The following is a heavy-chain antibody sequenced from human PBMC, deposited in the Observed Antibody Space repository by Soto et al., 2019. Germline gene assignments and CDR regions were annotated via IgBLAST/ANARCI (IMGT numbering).Heavy chain of an antibody. D-gene: IGHD3-22*01. J-gene: IGHJ3*02. CDR2: IWYDGSNK. V-gene: IGHV3-33*01. Sequence: GGSLRLSCAASGFTFSSYGMHWVRQAPGKGLEWVAVIWYDGSNKYYADSVKGRFTISRDNSKNTLYLQMNSLRAEDTAVYYWARCYPYYYDSSAVGAFDIWGQGTMVTVSS. CDR3: ARCYPYYYDSSAVGAFDI. CDR1: GFTFSSYG.